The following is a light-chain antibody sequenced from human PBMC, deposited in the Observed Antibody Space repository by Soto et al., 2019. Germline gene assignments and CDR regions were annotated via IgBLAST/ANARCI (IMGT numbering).Light chain of an antibody. CDR3: QQYNNWPPT. J-gene: IGKJ5*01. CDR2: GAS. Sequence: EIVMTQSPATLSVSPGERATLSCRASQSVSSNLAWYQQKPGQAPRLLIYGASTRATGIPARFSGSGSGTELTLTSSRLQSEYVAVYYCQQYNNWPPTFGQGTRLEIK. CDR1: QSVSSN. V-gene: IGKV3-15*01.